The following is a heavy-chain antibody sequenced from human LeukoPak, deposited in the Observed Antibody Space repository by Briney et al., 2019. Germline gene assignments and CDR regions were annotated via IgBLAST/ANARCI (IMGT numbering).Heavy chain of an antibody. CDR1: GFTFSSYS. D-gene: IGHD2-2*01. Sequence: GGSLRLSCAASGFTFSSYSMSWVRQAPGKGLEWVSSISSSSSYIYYADSVKGRFTISRDNAKNSLYLQMNSLRAEDTAVYYCARALMAKAHQWGQGTLVTVSS. J-gene: IGHJ4*02. CDR3: ARALMAKAHQ. V-gene: IGHV3-21*01. CDR2: ISSSSSYI.